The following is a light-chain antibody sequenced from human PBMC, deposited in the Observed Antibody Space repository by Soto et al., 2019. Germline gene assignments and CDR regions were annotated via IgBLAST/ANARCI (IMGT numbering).Light chain of an antibody. V-gene: IGKV1-27*01. CDR1: QDISNY. Sequence: DIHMTQSPSSLSSSVVYRITITCRASQDISNYLAWYQQKPGKVPKLLIYSASTLQSGVPSRFSGSGSGTDFTLTIRSLQPEDVATYFCHKYHSALTFGQGTRLEIK. CDR3: HKYHSALT. J-gene: IGKJ5*01. CDR2: SAS.